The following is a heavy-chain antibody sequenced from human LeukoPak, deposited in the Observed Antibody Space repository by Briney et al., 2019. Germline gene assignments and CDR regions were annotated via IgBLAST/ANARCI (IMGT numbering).Heavy chain of an antibody. CDR2: IYYSGST. CDR3: ARGRTPIYYGSGSYKHWFDP. D-gene: IGHD3-10*01. Sequence: SETLSLTCTVSGGSISSSSYYWGWIRQPPGKGLEWIGSIYYSGSTYYNPSLKSRVTISVDTSKNQFSLKLSSVTAADTAVYYCARGRTPIYYGSGSYKHWFDPWGQGTLVTVSS. V-gene: IGHV4-39*01. J-gene: IGHJ5*02. CDR1: GGSISSSSYY.